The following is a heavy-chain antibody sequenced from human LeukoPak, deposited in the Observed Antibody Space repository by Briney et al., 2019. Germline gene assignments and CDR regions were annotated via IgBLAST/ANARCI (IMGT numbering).Heavy chain of an antibody. CDR3: AKDQGITMIVVVFDI. CDR1: GFTFSSYG. CDR2: ISYDGSNK. D-gene: IGHD3-22*01. Sequence: PGGSLRLSCAASGFTFSSYGMYWVRQAPGKGLEWVAVISYDGSNKYYADSVTGRFTISRDNSKNTLYLQMNSLRAEDTAVYYCAKDQGITMIVVVFDIWGQGTMVTVSS. V-gene: IGHV3-30*18. J-gene: IGHJ3*02.